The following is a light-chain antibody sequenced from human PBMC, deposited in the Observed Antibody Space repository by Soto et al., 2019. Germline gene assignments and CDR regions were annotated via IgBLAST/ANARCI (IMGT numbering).Light chain of an antibody. Sequence: QSVLTQPPSASGSPGQLVTISCTGTSSDVGGYDHVSWYQQHPGKAPKLMIYDVSKRPSGVPDRFSGSKSGNSASLTVSGLQAEDEADYYCSSYAGNNNLIFGGGTQLTVL. V-gene: IGLV2-8*01. CDR3: SSYAGNNNLI. CDR2: DVS. J-gene: IGLJ2*01. CDR1: SSDVGGYDH.